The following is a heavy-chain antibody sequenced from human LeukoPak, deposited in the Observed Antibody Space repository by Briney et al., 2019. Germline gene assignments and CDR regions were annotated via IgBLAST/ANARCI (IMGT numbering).Heavy chain of an antibody. J-gene: IGHJ3*02. D-gene: IGHD2-15*01. CDR3: ATSYCSGGSCHRIDPFDI. CDR1: GGTFSSYA. V-gene: IGHV1-69*05. CDR2: IIPIFGTA. Sequence: SVKVSCKASGGTFSSYAISWVRQAPGHGLEWMGGIIPIFGTANYAQKFQGRVTITTDESTSTAYMELSSLRSEDTAVYYCATSYCSGGSCHRIDPFDIWGEGTMVTVSS.